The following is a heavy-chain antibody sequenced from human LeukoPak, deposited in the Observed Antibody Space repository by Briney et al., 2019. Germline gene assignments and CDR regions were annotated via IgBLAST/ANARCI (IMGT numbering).Heavy chain of an antibody. V-gene: IGHV4-39*01. D-gene: IGHD3-22*01. Sequence: SETLSLTCTVSGGSISSSSYYWGWSRQPPGKGLEWIGSIYYSGSTYYNPSLKSRVTISVDTSKTQFSLTLRSVTAADTAVYYCARLPKYYYDNSDYSGYSFDYWGQGTLVTVSS. J-gene: IGHJ4*02. CDR2: IYYSGST. CDR1: GGSISSSSYY. CDR3: ARLPKYYYDNSDYSGYSFDY.